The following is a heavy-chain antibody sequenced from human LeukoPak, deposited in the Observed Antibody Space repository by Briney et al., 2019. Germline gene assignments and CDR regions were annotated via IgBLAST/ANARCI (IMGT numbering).Heavy chain of an antibody. Sequence: GGSLRLSCAASGFTFNTYWMHWVHQVPGKGLVWVSRINSGGGSISYADSVKGRFAISRDNAQNTLYLQMNSLRAEDTAVYYCARSAYCGSNCHYYFDYWGQGTLVTVSS. CDR2: INSGGGSI. J-gene: IGHJ4*02. V-gene: IGHV3-74*01. D-gene: IGHD2-21*02. CDR3: ARSAYCGSNCHYYFDY. CDR1: GFTFNTYW.